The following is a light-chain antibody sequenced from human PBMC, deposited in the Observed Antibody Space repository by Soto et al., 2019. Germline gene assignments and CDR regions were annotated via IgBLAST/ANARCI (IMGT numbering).Light chain of an antibody. V-gene: IGLV1-47*01. CDR2: RNP. Sequence: QSVLTQAPSASGTPGQRVTISCSGSRSNVGFNYVYWYQQLPGTAPKLLIYRNPQRPSGVPDRFSGSKSGTSASLAISGLRSEDEADYYCAAWDDSLSAWVFGGGTKLTVL. CDR3: AAWDDSLSAWV. J-gene: IGLJ3*02. CDR1: RSNVGFNY.